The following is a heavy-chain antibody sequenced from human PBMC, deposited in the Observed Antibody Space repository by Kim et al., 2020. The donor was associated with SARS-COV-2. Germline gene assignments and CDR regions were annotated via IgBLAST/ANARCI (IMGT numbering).Heavy chain of an antibody. Sequence: SETLSLTCLVSDDAIGRNNWWGWVRQSPEKGLEWIGEIFSYGNTNFNPSLKSRVTISIDKSKNQFSLKMASVTAADTAIYYCVHSGLYSFDYWGQGTLVTVSS. CDR1: DDAIGRNNW. CDR3: VHSGLYSFDY. J-gene: IGHJ4*02. CDR2: IFSYGNT. V-gene: IGHV4-4*02. D-gene: IGHD6-19*01.